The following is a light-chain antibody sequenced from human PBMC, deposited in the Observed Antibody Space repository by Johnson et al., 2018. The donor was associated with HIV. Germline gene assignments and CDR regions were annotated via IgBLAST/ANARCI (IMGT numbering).Light chain of an antibody. J-gene: IGLJ1*01. CDR1: SSNIGSNY. Sequence: QSVLTQPPSVSAAPGQKVTISCSGSSSNIGSNYVSWYQQVPGTAPKLLIYENNKRPSGIPDRFAGSKSGTSATLGITGLQTGDEADYYCGAWDTSLRALYVFGTGTKVTVL. V-gene: IGLV1-51*02. CDR2: ENN. CDR3: GAWDTSLRALYV.